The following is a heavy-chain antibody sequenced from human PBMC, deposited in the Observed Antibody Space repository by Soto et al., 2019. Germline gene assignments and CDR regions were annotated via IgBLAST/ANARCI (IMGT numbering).Heavy chain of an antibody. Sequence: QVQLHESGPGLVKPSETLSLSCSVSGGSLDNYYWTWIRQPPGKGLEFIGYIYYKGTTTYNPSLKSRVAISIDTSQNQFSLQLTSVIAADTAIYYCARLGDYYQSLGTWGRGTLVTVSS. CDR2: IYYKGTT. D-gene: IGHD3-22*01. CDR1: GGSLDNYY. V-gene: IGHV4-59*08. J-gene: IGHJ5*02. CDR3: ARLGDYYQSLGT.